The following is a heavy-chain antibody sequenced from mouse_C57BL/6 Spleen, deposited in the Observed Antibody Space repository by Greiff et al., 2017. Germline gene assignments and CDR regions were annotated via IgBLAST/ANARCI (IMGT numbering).Heavy chain of an antibody. Sequence: QVQLQQSGPGLVQPSQSLSITCTVSGFSLTSYGVHWVRQSPGKGLEWLGVIWSGGSTDYNAAFISRLSISKDNSKSQVFFKMNSLQADDTAIYYCARKDDGYYFFAYWGQGTLVTVSA. CDR1: GFSLTSYG. CDR2: IWSGGST. D-gene: IGHD2-3*01. CDR3: ARKDDGYYFFAY. V-gene: IGHV2-2*01. J-gene: IGHJ3*01.